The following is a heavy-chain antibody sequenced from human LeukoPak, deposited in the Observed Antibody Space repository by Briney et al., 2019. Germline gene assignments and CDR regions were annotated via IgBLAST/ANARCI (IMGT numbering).Heavy chain of an antibody. CDR2: IFYSGDT. Sequence: PSETLSLTCSVSGGSISDSYWSWIRQPPGKGLEWIGYIFYSGDTNYNPSLKSRVTMSLATSKNQFSLRLSSVTAADTAVYYCARHPFSTPFDYWGQGTLVTVSS. D-gene: IGHD2/OR15-2a*01. CDR3: ARHPFSTPFDY. J-gene: IGHJ4*02. V-gene: IGHV4-59*08. CDR1: GGSISDSY.